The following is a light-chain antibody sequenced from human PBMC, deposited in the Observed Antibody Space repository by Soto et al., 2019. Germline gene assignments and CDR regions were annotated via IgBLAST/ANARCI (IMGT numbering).Light chain of an antibody. J-gene: IGKJ1*01. CDR3: QQYGSSLLT. CDR2: GAS. V-gene: IGKV3-20*01. CDR1: QSVSSSY. Sequence: EIVLTQSPGTLSLSPGERATLSCRASQSVSSSYLAWYQQKPGQAPRLLIYGASSRATGIPDRFSGSASGTDFTLTISRLEPEDFAVYYCQQYGSSLLTFGQGTKVEIK.